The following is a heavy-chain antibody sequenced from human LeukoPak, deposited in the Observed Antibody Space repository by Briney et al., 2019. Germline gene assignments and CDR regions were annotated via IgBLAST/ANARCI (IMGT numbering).Heavy chain of an antibody. D-gene: IGHD3-22*01. CDR1: GGSISSSSYY. J-gene: IGHJ5*02. CDR2: IYYSGST. V-gene: IGHV4-39*07. CDR3: ARGAYYYDSSGYYSFDRGGNWFDP. Sequence: SETLSLTCTVSGGSISSSSYYWGWIRQPPGKGLEWIGSIYYSGSTYYNPSLKSRVTISVDTSKNQFSLKLSSVTAADTAVYYCARGAYYYDSSGYYSFDRGGNWFDPWGQGTLVTVSS.